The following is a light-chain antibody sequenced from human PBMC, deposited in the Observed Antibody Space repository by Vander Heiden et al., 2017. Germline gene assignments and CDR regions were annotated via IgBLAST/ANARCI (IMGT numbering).Light chain of an antibody. CDR3: CSYAGSYTWV. Sequence: QSALPQPRLVAGSPGQSVTISCSGTSSDVGAYDYVSWYQQHPGKAPKLLIYDVTKWTSGVPDSFSGSKSGNTATLTISGLLTEDEADYYCCSYAGSYTWVFGGGTKVTVL. J-gene: IGLJ3*02. V-gene: IGLV2-11*01. CDR2: DVT. CDR1: SSDVGAYDY.